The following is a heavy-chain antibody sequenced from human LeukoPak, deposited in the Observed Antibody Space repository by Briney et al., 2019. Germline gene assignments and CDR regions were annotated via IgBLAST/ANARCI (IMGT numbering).Heavy chain of an antibody. CDR3: ARWGKTGPLNWFDP. CDR2: VLYSGTT. CDR1: GGSISSSSYY. V-gene: IGHV4-39*01. Sequence: SETLSLTCSVSGGSISSSSYYWGWIRQPPGKGLEWIGSVLYSGTTYNNPSLKSRITISVDTSKNQFSLKLSSVTAADTAVYYCARWGKTGPLNWFDPWGQGTLVTVSS. D-gene: IGHD1-1*01. J-gene: IGHJ5*02.